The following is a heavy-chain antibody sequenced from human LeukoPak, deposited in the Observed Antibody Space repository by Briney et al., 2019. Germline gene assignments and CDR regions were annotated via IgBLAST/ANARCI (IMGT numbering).Heavy chain of an antibody. CDR2: IYYSGST. Sequence: SETLSLTCTVSGGSISSGDYYWSWIRQPPGKGLEWIGYIYYSGSTYYNPSLKSRVTISVDTSKNQFSLKLSSVTAADTAVYYCARGWFGGYNNWFDPWGQGTLVTVSS. J-gene: IGHJ5*02. CDR3: ARGWFGGYNNWFDP. V-gene: IGHV4-30-4*01. D-gene: IGHD3-10*01. CDR1: GGSISSGDYY.